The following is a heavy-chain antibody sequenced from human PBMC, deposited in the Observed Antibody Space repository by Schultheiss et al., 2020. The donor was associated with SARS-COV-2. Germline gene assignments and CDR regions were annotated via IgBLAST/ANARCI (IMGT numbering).Heavy chain of an antibody. Sequence: SCPTLVKPTQTLTLTCTFSGFSLSTSGVGVGWIRQPPGKALEWLALIYWDDDKRYSPSLKSRLTITKDTSKNQVVLTMTNMDPVDTATYYCARIDRESRSYYYGMDVWGQGTTVTVS. J-gene: IGHJ6*02. V-gene: IGHV2-5*02. CDR1: GFSLSTSGVG. CDR2: IYWDDDK. D-gene: IGHD3-10*01. CDR3: ARIDRESRSYYYGMDV.